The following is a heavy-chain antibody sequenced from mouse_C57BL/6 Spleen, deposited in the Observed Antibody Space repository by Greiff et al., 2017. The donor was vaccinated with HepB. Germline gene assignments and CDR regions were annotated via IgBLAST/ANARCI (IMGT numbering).Heavy chain of an antibody. D-gene: IGHD2-5*01. CDR1: GYTFTSYW. V-gene: IGHV1-52*01. CDR2: IYPSDSET. CDR3: ARGYSNYVFDY. J-gene: IGHJ2*01. Sequence: VQLQQPGAELVRPGSSVKLSCKASGYTFTSYWMHWVKQRPIQGLEWIGNIYPSDSETHYNQKFKDKATLTVDKSYSTAYLQLSSLTSEDAAVYYCARGYSNYVFDYWGQGTTLTVSS.